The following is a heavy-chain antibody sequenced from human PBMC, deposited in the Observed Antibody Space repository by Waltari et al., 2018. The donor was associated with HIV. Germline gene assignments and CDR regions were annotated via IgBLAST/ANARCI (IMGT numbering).Heavy chain of an antibody. CDR1: GFPFSSSA. Sequence: QVQLVESGGGVVQPGGSLTLSCAASGFPFSSSAMPCVRQAPGKGLEWVAVISYDGSNKYYADSVKGRFTISRDNSKNTLYLQMNSLRAEDTAVYYCARVPIEGPNYYYGMDVWGQGTTVTVSS. CDR3: ARVPIEGPNYYYGMDV. J-gene: IGHJ6*02. V-gene: IGHV3-30-3*01. CDR2: ISYDGSNK.